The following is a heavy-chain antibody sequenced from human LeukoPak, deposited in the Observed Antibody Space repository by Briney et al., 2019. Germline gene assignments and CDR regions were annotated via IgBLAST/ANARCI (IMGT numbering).Heavy chain of an antibody. CDR3: ARAAGGYNYGPFDY. CDR1: GFTFSSYG. J-gene: IGHJ4*02. V-gene: IGHV3-33*01. CDR2: IWYDGSNK. Sequence: PGGSLRLSCAASGFTFSSYGMHWVRQAPGKGLEWVAVIWYDGSNKYYADSVEGRFTISRDNSKNTLYLQMNSLRAEDTAVYYCARAAGGYNYGPFDYWGQGTLVTVSS. D-gene: IGHD5-18*01.